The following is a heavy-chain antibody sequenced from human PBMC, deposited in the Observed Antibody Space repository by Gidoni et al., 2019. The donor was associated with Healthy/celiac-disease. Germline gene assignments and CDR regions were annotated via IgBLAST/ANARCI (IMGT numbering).Heavy chain of an antibody. V-gene: IGHV4-39*01. Sequence: QLQLQESGPGLVKPSETLSPTCTVSGGSISSSSYYWGWIRQPPGKGLEWIGSIYYSGSTYYNPSLKSRVTISVDTSKNQFSLKLSSVTAADTAVYYCARCSGSYLYWYFDLWGRGTLVTVSS. CDR1: GGSISSSSYY. CDR3: ARCSGSYLYWYFDL. CDR2: IYYSGST. J-gene: IGHJ2*01. D-gene: IGHD1-26*01.